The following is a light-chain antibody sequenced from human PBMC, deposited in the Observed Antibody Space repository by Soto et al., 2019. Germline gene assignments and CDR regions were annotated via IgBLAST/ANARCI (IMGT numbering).Light chain of an antibody. CDR1: QSVSSN. Sequence: EIVLTQSPATLSVSPGERATLSCRASQSVSSNLAWYQKKPGQAPRLLIYDAGARAAGIPARFSGSGSGTEFTLTISSLQSEDFAVYYCQQYNQWPPYTFGQGTKLEIK. V-gene: IGKV3-15*01. CDR3: QQYNQWPPYT. CDR2: DAG. J-gene: IGKJ2*01.